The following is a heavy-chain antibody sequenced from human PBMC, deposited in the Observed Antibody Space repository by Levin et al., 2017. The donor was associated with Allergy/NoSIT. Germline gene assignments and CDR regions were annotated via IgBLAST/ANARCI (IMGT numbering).Heavy chain of an antibody. Sequence: SETLSLTCAVYGGSLSDYFWIWIRQSPVKGLEWIGEIKYDGFTNYNPSLGSRVAISFDMSKNKFALKLIFVTAADTAVYYCARAWGRGDHFDHWGRGSPVTVSS. V-gene: IGHV4-34*01. CDR3: ARAWGRGDHFDH. CDR1: GGSLSDYF. D-gene: IGHD2-21*02. J-gene: IGHJ4*02. CDR2: IKYDGFT.